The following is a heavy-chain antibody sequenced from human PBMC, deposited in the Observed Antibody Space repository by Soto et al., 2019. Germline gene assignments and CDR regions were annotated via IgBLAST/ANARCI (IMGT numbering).Heavy chain of an antibody. V-gene: IGHV1-3*01. Sequence: ASVKVSCKASGYTFSSYAIYWVRQAPGQRLECMGWINAGNGDTKYSQKFQGRVTITRDTSASTAYMELSSLRAEDTAVYYCAKRKYCPSTTCFDYWGQGTQVTVSS. CDR3: AKRKYCPSTTCFDY. CDR1: GYTFSSYA. CDR2: INAGNGDT. D-gene: IGHD2-2*01. J-gene: IGHJ4*02.